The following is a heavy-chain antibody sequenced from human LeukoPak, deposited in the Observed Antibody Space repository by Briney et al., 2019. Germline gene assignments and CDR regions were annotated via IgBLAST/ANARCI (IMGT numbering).Heavy chain of an antibody. J-gene: IGHJ4*02. CDR3: ASYGVGKTSLITMIAV. D-gene: IGHD3-22*01. Sequence: SQTLSLTCTVSGGSLSSGSYYWSWIRQPAGKGLEWIGRIYTSESTNNNPSLKSRVPLSQDTTQNPFPRELSAVTAPRSAFLSGASYGVGKTSLITMIAVWGQGALVSVSS. CDR1: GGSLSSGSYY. CDR2: IYTSEST. V-gene: IGHV4-61*02.